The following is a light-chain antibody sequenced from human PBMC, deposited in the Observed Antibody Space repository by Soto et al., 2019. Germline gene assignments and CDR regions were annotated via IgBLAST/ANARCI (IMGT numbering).Light chain of an antibody. J-gene: IGKJ3*01. CDR1: QTVSNSY. CDR3: QQYGSSPFT. Sequence: EIVLTQSPGTLSLSPGERATLSCRASQTVSNSYLAWYQQKPGQAPRLLIYGASSRATDIPDRFRGSGSGTDFTLTISRLEPGDFAVYYCQQYGSSPFTFGPGTKVDIK. CDR2: GAS. V-gene: IGKV3-20*01.